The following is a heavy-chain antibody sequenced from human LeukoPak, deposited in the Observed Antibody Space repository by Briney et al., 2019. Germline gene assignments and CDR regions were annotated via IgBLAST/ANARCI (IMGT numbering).Heavy chain of an antibody. J-gene: IGHJ4*02. Sequence: SETLSLTCAVYGGSFSGYYWSWIRQPPGKGLEWIGEINHSGSTNYNPSLKSRVTISVDTSKNQFSLKLSSVTAADTAVYYCARLRGDSSGYLREPKYYFGYWGQGTLVTVSS. CDR1: GGSFSGYY. CDR2: INHSGST. D-gene: IGHD3-22*01. CDR3: ARLRGDSSGYLREPKYYFGY. V-gene: IGHV4-34*01.